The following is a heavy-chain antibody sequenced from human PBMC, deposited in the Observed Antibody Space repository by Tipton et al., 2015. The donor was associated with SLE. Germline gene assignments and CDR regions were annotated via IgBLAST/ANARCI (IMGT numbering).Heavy chain of an antibody. CDR1: GGSISSYF. CDR3: ARVTRGGASRAWFDP. Sequence: TLSLTCTVSGGSISSYFWSWIRQPPGKGLEWIGYIYKSGSTTYNPSLKSRVTISVDTSKNQFSLKLSSVTAADTAMYFCARVTRGGASRAWFDPWGQGTLVTVSS. CDR2: IYKSGST. J-gene: IGHJ5*02. V-gene: IGHV4-59*12. D-gene: IGHD4-11*01.